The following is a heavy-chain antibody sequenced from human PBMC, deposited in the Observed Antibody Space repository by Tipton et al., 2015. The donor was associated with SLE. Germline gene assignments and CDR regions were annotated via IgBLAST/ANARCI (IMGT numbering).Heavy chain of an antibody. V-gene: IGHV4-39*07. Sequence: TLSLTCTVSGGSISTSNYYWGWIRQPPGKGLEWIGTIYYSGSTYYNPSLKSRVTISVDTSKNQISLKLSSVTDADTAVYYCARVATIFGVRTPFMDVWGKGTTVTVSS. D-gene: IGHD3-3*01. J-gene: IGHJ6*03. CDR2: IYYSGST. CDR3: ARVATIFGVRTPFMDV. CDR1: GGSISTSNYY.